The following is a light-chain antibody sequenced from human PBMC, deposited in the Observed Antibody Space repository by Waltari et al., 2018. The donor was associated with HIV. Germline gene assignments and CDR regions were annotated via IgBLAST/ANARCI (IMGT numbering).Light chain of an antibody. CDR3: QQYYRTPLT. CDR1: QNLLYRSNNKNC. V-gene: IGKV4-1*01. J-gene: IGKJ4*01. Sequence: DIVMTQSPDSLTVSLGDRATIYCKSSQNLLYRSNNKNCVAWYPQTAGQPPKLLVYWASTRESGVPARVSGGGSGTDFTLTISSLQAEDVATYYGQQYYRTPLTFGGGTKVEIK. CDR2: WAS.